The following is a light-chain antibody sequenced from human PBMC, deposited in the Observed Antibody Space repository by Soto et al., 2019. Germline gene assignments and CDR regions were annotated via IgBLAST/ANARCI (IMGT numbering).Light chain of an antibody. CDR2: KIS. CDR3: LQVTHFPWA. V-gene: IGKV2-24*01. Sequence: DIVMTQTPLSSRVTLGQPASITCTSSESLVHSDGNTYLSWLHQRPGQPPRLLIHKISNRFPGVPDRFSGSAAGTEFTLRISRIEPEDAGTFFCLQVTHFPWAFGQGTKV. CDR1: ESLVHSDGNTY. J-gene: IGKJ1*01.